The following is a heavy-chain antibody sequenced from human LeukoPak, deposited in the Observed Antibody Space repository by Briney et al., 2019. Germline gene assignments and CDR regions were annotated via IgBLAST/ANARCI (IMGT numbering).Heavy chain of an antibody. Sequence: TGGSLRLSCAASGFTFSSYSMNWVRQAPGKGLEWVSSISSSSSYIYYADSVKGRFTISRDNAKNSLYLQMNSLRAEDTAVYYCARGLEEMATIFDYWGQGTLVTVPS. J-gene: IGHJ4*02. D-gene: IGHD5-24*01. CDR3: ARGLEEMATIFDY. CDR2: ISSSSSYI. CDR1: GFTFSSYS. V-gene: IGHV3-21*01.